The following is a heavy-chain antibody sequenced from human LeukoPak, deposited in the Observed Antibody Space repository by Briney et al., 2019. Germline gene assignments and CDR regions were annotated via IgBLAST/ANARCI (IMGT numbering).Heavy chain of an antibody. J-gene: IGHJ3*02. V-gene: IGHV4-59*01. Sequence: PSETLSLTCTVSGGSISTYYWSWIRQPPGKGLEWIGYIYYTGSTSYNPSLKSRVTMSLDASKNQFPLELNSVTPADTAVYYCARYGLLGLSEMNAFDIWGQGTMVTVSS. CDR1: GGSISTYY. CDR2: IYYTGST. D-gene: IGHD5-24*01. CDR3: ARYGLLGLSEMNAFDI.